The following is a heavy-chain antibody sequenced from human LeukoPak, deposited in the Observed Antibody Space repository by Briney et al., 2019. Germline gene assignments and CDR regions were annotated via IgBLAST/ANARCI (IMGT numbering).Heavy chain of an antibody. CDR1: GYTFTGYY. Sequence: GASVKVSCKASGYTFTGYYMHWVRQAPEQRLEWMGWINPNSGGTNYAQKFQGRVTMTRDTSISTAYMELSGLRSDDTAVYYCARANMVRGVGLFFDRNWFDPWGQGTLVTVSS. J-gene: IGHJ5*02. CDR3: ARANMVRGVGLFFDRNWFDP. CDR2: INPNSGGT. V-gene: IGHV1-2*02. D-gene: IGHD3-10*01.